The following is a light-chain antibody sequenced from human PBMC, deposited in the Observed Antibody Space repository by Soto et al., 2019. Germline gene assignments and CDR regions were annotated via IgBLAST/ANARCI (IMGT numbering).Light chain of an antibody. CDR3: GTWDSSLSAVL. J-gene: IGLJ2*01. CDR2: DNN. Sequence: QSVLTQPPSVSAAPGQKVTISCSGSSSNIGNNYVSWYQQLPGTAPKLLIYDNNKRPSGIPDRFSGSKSGTSATLGIAGLQTGDEADYYCGTWDSSLSAVLFGGGTQL. CDR1: SSNIGNNY. V-gene: IGLV1-51*01.